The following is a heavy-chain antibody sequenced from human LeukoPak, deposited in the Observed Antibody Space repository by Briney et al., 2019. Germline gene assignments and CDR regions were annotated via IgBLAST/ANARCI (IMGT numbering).Heavy chain of an antibody. CDR1: GGTFGSYT. Sequence: SVKVSCKASGGTFGSYTISWVRQAPGQGLEWMGRIIPILGIANYAQKFQGRVTITADKSTSTAYMELSSLRSEDTAVYYCARDLGSTGERRYYCDSSGYYYDAFDIWGQGTMVTVSS. V-gene: IGHV1-69*04. CDR3: ARDLGSTGERRYYCDSSGYYYDAFDI. D-gene: IGHD3-22*01. CDR2: IIPILGIA. J-gene: IGHJ3*02.